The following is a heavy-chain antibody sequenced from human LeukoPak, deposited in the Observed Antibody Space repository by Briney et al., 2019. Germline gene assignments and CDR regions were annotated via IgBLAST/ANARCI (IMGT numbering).Heavy chain of an antibody. J-gene: IGHJ4*02. CDR1: GFTFSYHT. V-gene: IGHV3-21*01. CDR2: ITSSSTHI. D-gene: IGHD1-7*01. Sequence: PGGSLRLSCAASGFTFSYHTMNWFRQAPGKGLEWVSTITSSSTHIYYADSLKGRFTISRDNAKNSLYLQMNSLRAEDSAVYYRARSDGTDAHFDYWGRGTLVTVSS. CDR3: ARSDGTDAHFDY.